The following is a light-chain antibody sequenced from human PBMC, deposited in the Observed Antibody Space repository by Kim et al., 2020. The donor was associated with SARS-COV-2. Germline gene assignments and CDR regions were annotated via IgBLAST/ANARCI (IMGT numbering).Light chain of an antibody. CDR2: NAS. CDR3: QHYNSYPWT. Sequence: DIQMTQSPSTLSASVGDRVTITCRASQSISSWLAWYQQKPGKAPKLLIYNASSLESGVPSRFSVSGSGTEFTLTISSLQPDDFATYYCQHYNSYPWTFGQGTKVDIK. V-gene: IGKV1-5*03. J-gene: IGKJ1*01. CDR1: QSISSW.